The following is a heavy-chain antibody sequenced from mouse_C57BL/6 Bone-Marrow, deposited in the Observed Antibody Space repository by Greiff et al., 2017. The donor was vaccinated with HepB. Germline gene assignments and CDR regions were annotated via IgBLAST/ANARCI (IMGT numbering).Heavy chain of an antibody. V-gene: IGHV1-81*01. J-gene: IGHJ2*01. D-gene: IGHD1-1*01. CDR3: ARKRGYYYGSSYGRDY. CDR1: GYTFTSYG. CDR2: IYPRSGNT. Sequence: QVQLQQSGAELARPGASVKLSCKASGYTFTSYGISWVKQRTGQGLEWIGEIYPRSGNTYYNEKFKGKATLTADKSSRTAYMELRSLTSEDSAVYFCARKRGYYYGSSYGRDYWGQGTTLTVSS.